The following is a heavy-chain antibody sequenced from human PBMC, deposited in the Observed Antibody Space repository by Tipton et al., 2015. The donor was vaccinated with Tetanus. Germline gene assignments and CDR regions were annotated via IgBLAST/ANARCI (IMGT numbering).Heavy chain of an antibody. CDR1: GGSSSNYN. D-gene: IGHD3-3*01. Sequence: TLSLTCSFFGGSSSNYNWTWIRQPPGRGLEWIGYIYYSGSTNYNPSLKSRVTISVDTSKNQFSLKLSSVTAADTAVYYCARDRSITIFGVVPINYYYGMDVWGQGTTVTVSS. J-gene: IGHJ6*02. CDR2: IYYSGST. V-gene: IGHV4-59*01. CDR3: ARDRSITIFGVVPINYYYGMDV.